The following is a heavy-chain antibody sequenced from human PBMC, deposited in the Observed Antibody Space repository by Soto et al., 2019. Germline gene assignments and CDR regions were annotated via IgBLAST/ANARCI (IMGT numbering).Heavy chain of an antibody. D-gene: IGHD3-3*01. CDR3: ARVGSYYDFWSGYYTSDYYYYYDYMDV. CDR1: GFTFSDYY. V-gene: IGHV3-11*01. J-gene: IGHJ6*03. CDR2: ISSSGSTI. Sequence: QVQLVESGGGLVKPGGSLRLSCAASGFTFSDYYMSWIRQAPGKGLEWVSYISSSGSTIYYADSVKGRFTISRDNAKNSLYLQMNSLRAEDTAVYYCARVGSYYDFWSGYYTSDYYYYYDYMDVWGKGTTVTVSS.